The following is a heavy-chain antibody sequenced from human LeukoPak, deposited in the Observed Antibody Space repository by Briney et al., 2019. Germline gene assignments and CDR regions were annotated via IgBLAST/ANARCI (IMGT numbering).Heavy chain of an antibody. CDR2: ISGSGGST. J-gene: IGHJ4*02. CDR3: AKASTFGGVKSLDY. CDR1: GFTFSSYA. Sequence: TGGSLRLSCAASGFTFSSYAMSWVRQAPGKGLEWVSAISGSGGSTYYADSVKGRFTISRDNSKNTLYLQMNSLRAEDTAVYYCAKASTFGGVKSLDYWGQGTLVTVSS. V-gene: IGHV3-23*01. D-gene: IGHD3-16*01.